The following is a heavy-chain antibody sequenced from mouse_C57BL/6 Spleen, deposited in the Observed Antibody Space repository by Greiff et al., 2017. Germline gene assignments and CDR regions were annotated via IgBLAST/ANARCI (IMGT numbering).Heavy chain of an antibody. CDR3: ASAFITTVVARGAMDY. Sequence: EVQVVESGGGLVKPGGSLKLSCAASGFTFSSYAMSWVRQTPEKRLEWVATISDGGSYTYYPDNVKGRFTISRDNAKNNLYLQMSHLKSEDTAMYYCASAFITTVVARGAMDYWGQGTSVTVSS. CDR2: ISDGGSYT. J-gene: IGHJ4*01. CDR1: GFTFSSYA. V-gene: IGHV5-4*01. D-gene: IGHD1-1*01.